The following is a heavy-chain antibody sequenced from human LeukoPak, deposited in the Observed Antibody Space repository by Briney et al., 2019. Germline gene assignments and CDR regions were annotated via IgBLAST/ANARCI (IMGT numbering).Heavy chain of an antibody. D-gene: IGHD5-24*01. J-gene: IGHJ4*02. CDR2: ISWNSGSI. CDR1: GFTFDDYA. Sequence: GGSLRLSCAASGFTFDDYAMHWVRQAPGKGLEWVSGISWNSGSIGYADSVKGRFTISRDNAKNSLYLQMNSLRAEDTALYYCAKDTGRDGYNPQFDYWGQGTLVTVSS. V-gene: IGHV3-9*01. CDR3: AKDTGRDGYNPQFDY.